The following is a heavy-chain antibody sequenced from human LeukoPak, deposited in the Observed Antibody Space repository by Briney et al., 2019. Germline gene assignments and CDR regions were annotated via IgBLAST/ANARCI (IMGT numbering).Heavy chain of an antibody. J-gene: IGHJ6*03. Sequence: GASVKVSCKASGYTFTGYYMHWVRQVPGQGLEWMGWINPNSGGTNYVQKFQGRVTMTRDTSISTAYMELSRLRSDDTAVYYCARVRLGYCSSTSCYGYYMDVWGKGTTVTVSS. CDR2: INPNSGGT. CDR1: GYTFTGYY. CDR3: ARVRLGYCSSTSCYGYYMDV. V-gene: IGHV1-2*02. D-gene: IGHD2-2*01.